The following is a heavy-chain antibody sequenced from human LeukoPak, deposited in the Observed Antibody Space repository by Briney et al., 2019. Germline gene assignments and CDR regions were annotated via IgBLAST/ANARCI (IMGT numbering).Heavy chain of an antibody. D-gene: IGHD5-18*01. V-gene: IGHV3-21*01. Sequence: PGGSLRLSCAASGFTFSSYSMNWVRQAPGKGLEWVSSISSSSSYIYYADSVKGRFTISRDNAKNSLYLQMNSLRAEDTAVYYCARDLQSRGYSSGDYWGQGTLVTVSS. J-gene: IGHJ4*02. CDR3: ARDLQSRGYSSGDY. CDR1: GFTFSSYS. CDR2: ISSSSSYI.